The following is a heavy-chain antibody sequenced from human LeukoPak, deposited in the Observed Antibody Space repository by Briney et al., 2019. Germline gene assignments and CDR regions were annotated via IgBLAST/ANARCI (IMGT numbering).Heavy chain of an antibody. CDR3: AREPSGLLFDY. D-gene: IGHD6-25*01. CDR1: GYTFTKFG. V-gene: IGHV1-18*01. CDR2: ISPYNDNT. Sequence: EASVKVSCKASGYTFTKFGISWVRQAPGQEFEWMGWISPYNDNTNYAKKFQGRVTLTTDTSTSTAYMELRGLTSDDTAVYYCAREPSGLLFDYWGLGTLVTVSS. J-gene: IGHJ4*02.